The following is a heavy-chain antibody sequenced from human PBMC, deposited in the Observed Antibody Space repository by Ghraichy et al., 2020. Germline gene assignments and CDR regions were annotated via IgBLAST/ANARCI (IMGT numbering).Heavy chain of an antibody. CDR3: ARGLELDNWFDA. Sequence: GGSLRLSCAASGFTFNNFAINWVRHSPGKGLQWVSSISGRGTTKYYADSVKGRFTISRNNSRNMASVQMNNLRPEDTAIYYCARGLELDNWFDAWGRGTLVTVSS. D-gene: IGHD1-7*01. V-gene: IGHV3-23*01. CDR1: GFTFNNFA. J-gene: IGHJ5*02. CDR2: ISGRGTTK.